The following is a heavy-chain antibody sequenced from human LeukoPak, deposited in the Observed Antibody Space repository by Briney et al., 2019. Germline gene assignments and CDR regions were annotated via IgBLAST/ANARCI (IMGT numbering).Heavy chain of an antibody. J-gene: IGHJ5*02. CDR1: GGSISSYY. CDR2: IYYSGST. CDR3: ARLLYYYDSGTPHGWFDP. V-gene: IGHV4-59*08. Sequence: SETLSLTCTVSGGSISSYYWSWIRQPPGKGLEWIGYIYYSGSTNYNPSLKSRVTISVDTSKNQFSLKLSSVTAADTAVYYCARLLYYYDSGTPHGWFDPWGQGTLVTVSS. D-gene: IGHD3-22*01.